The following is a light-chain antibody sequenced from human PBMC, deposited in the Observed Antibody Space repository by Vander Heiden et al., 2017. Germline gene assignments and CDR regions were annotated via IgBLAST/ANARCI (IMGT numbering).Light chain of an antibody. CDR1: PSISSY. CDR2: AAS. J-gene: IGKJ3*01. V-gene: IGKV1-39*01. Sequence: IQMSQSPSSLSPSLGARVTIPFRASPSISSYLNRYLQKPGKAPKLLIYAASSLQSGVPSRFSGSGSGTDFTLTISSLQPEDFATYNCQQSYSTLVTFGPGTKVDIK. CDR3: QQSYSTLVT.